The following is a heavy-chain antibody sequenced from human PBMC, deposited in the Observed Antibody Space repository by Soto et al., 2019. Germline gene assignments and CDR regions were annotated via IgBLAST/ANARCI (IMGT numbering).Heavy chain of an antibody. CDR2: MNPNSGNT. Sequence: QVQLVQSGAEVKKPGASVKVSCKASGYTFTSYDINWVRQATGQGLEWMGWMNPNSGNTGYAQKLQGTVTMTRNTSISTAYMSLSSLRSDDTAVYYCATAVNYYGMAVWGPGPTVTVSS. J-gene: IGHJ6*02. CDR1: GYTFTSYD. V-gene: IGHV1-8*01. CDR3: ATAVNYYGMAV.